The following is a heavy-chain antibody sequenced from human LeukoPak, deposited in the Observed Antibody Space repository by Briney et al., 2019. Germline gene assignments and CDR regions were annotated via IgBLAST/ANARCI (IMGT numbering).Heavy chain of an antibody. CDR3: ARGSSWYNYFDY. Sequence: SETLSLTCTVSGESINNYFWSWIRQPPGKGLEWVGHISYTGNTDYNPSLKSRVTISVDTSKNQFSLKLSSVTAADTAVYYCARGSSWYNYFDYWGQGTLVTVSS. V-gene: IGHV4-59*12. D-gene: IGHD6-13*01. CDR2: ISYTGNT. J-gene: IGHJ4*02. CDR1: GESINNYF.